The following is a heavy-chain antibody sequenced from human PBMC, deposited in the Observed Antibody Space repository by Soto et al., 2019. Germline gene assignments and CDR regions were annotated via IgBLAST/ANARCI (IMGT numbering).Heavy chain of an antibody. Sequence: GGSLRLSCAASGFTFSNAWMSWVRQAPGKGLEWVGRIKSKTDGGPTDYAAPVKGRFTISREDSKNTLYLQMNSLKTEDTAVYYCTTASGTMRVVDYWGQGTLVTVSS. CDR2: IKSKTDGGPT. J-gene: IGHJ4*02. D-gene: IGHD3-22*01. CDR3: TTASGTMRVVDY. CDR1: GFTFSNAW. V-gene: IGHV3-15*01.